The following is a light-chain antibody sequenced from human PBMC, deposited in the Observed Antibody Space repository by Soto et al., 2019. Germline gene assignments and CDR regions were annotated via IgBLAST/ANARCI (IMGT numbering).Light chain of an antibody. CDR2: GAS. CDR3: QQHGSSPRT. CDR1: QSISSY. V-gene: IGKV3-20*01. Sequence: EIVLTQSPGTLSLSPGEGATLSCRASQSISSYLAWYQQKPGQAPRLLIYGASSRATGIPDRFSGSGSGTDFTLTISRLEPEDFSVYYCQQHGSSPRTFGQGTKV. J-gene: IGKJ1*01.